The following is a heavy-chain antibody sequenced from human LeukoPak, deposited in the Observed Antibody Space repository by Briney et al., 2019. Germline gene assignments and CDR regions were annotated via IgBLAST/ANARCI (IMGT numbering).Heavy chain of an antibody. CDR3: AKAQDIVVVPAAGNNFDY. Sequence: PGGSLRLSCAASGFTFSSYGMHWVRQAPGKGLEWVAVISYDGSNKYYADSVKGRFTISRDDSKNTLYLQMNSLRAEDTAVYYCAKAQDIVVVPAAGNNFDYWGQGTLVTVSS. V-gene: IGHV3-30*18. CDR1: GFTFSSYG. CDR2: ISYDGSNK. D-gene: IGHD2-2*01. J-gene: IGHJ4*02.